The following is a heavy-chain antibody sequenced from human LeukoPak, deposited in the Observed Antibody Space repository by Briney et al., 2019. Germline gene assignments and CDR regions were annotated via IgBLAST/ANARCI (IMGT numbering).Heavy chain of an antibody. Sequence: GGSLRLSCAASGFTFSSYWMSWVRQAPGKGLEWVAHIKQDGSEKYYVDSVKGRFTISRDNAKNSLYLQMNSLRAEDTAVYYCARGVIGGWLTPDYYYYMDVWGKGTTVTISS. CDR1: GFTFSSYW. J-gene: IGHJ6*03. CDR3: ARGVIGGWLTPDYYYYMDV. CDR2: IKQDGSEK. V-gene: IGHV3-7*01. D-gene: IGHD2/OR15-2a*01.